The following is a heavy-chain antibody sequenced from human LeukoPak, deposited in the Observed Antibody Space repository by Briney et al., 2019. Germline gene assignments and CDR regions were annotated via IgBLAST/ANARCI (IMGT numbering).Heavy chain of an antibody. D-gene: IGHD6-19*01. CDR2: IYSGGST. CDR3: ARGGSYGSAWYVFDC. Sequence: AGGSLRLSCAASGFTVSSNYMSWVRQAPGKGLEWVSVIYSGGSTYYADSVKGRFTISRHNSKNTLYLQMNSLRAEDTAVYYCARGGSYGSAWYVFDCWGQGTLVTVSS. CDR1: GFTVSSNY. J-gene: IGHJ4*02. V-gene: IGHV3-53*04.